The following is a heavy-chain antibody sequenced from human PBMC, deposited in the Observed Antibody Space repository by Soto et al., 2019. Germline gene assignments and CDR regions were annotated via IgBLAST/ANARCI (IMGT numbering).Heavy chain of an antibody. CDR1: GGSISSAY. J-gene: IGHJ5*02. Sequence: SETLSLTCTVSGGSISSAYWSWIRQPPGKGLEWIGCIYYSGSTNYNPSLKSRVTISIDTSKNQFSLKLSSVTAADTAVYYCARDKSADGTPQFDPWGQGTLVTVSS. CDR2: IYYSGST. D-gene: IGHD6-13*01. V-gene: IGHV4-59*01. CDR3: ARDKSADGTPQFDP.